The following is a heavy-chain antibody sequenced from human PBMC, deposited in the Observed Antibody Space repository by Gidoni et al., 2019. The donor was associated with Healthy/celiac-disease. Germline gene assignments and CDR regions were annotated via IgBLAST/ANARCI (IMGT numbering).Heavy chain of an antibody. CDR2: NRSKAYGETT. D-gene: IGHD2-15*01. V-gene: IGHV3-49*03. CDR3: TCPPAVASSGYYFDY. J-gene: IGHJ4*02. Sequence: EVQLVGSGGGEVQLGRALRLSGTVSGFRFGGYAMRWFRRAPGKGLEWVGFNRSKAYGETTENHASVKCRFTISRDYSKSLAYLQMNSLKTEDTAVYYCTCPPAVASSGYYFDYWGQGTLVTVSS. CDR1: GFRFGGYA.